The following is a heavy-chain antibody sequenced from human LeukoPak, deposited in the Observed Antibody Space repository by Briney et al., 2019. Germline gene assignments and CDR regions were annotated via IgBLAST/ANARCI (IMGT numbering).Heavy chain of an antibody. D-gene: IGHD4-23*01. CDR1: GFTIRSYW. Sequence: GGSLRLSCAASGFTIRSYWMHWVRQAPGKGLVWVSRINSDGSSISYADSVKGRFTISRDNAKNTLYLHMNSPRVEDTAVYYCAREITCPGGTDCSCMDVWGKRTTVTVSS. CDR3: AREITCPGGTDCSCMDV. J-gene: IGHJ6*03. CDR2: INSDGSSI. V-gene: IGHV3-74*01.